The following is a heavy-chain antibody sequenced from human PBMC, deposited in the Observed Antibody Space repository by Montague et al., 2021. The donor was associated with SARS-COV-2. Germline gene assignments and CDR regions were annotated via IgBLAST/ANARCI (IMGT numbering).Heavy chain of an antibody. D-gene: IGHD3-16*02. J-gene: IGHJ4*02. CDR3: ARANLVTFGGVIDLFEH. Sequence: SETLSLTCTVSDGSINSHYWSWIRQSPGQGLEWIGYVYYRGSTKYNPSLKSRVTISDETSKNQFYLKLTSVTAADAAVYYCARANLVTFGGVIDLFEHWGQGSLVTVSS. CDR2: VYYRGST. CDR1: DGSINSHY. V-gene: IGHV4-59*11.